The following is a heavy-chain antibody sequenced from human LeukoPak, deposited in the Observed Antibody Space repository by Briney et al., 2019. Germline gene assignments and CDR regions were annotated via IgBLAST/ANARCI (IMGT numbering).Heavy chain of an antibody. D-gene: IGHD3-9*01. CDR1: GYTFTSYD. CDR2: MNPNSGNT. CDR3: ARAHYDILTGPGLDFDY. V-gene: IGHV1-8*01. Sequence: ASVKVSCKASGYTFTSYDINWVRQATGQGLEWMGWMNPNSGNTGYAQKFQGRVTMTRNTSISTAYTELSSLRSEDTAVYYCARAHYDILTGPGLDFDYWGQGTLVTVSS. J-gene: IGHJ4*02.